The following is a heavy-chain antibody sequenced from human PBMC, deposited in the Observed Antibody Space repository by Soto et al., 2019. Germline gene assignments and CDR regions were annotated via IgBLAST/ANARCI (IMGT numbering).Heavy chain of an antibody. J-gene: IGHJ4*02. CDR2: ISGSGGST. CDR3: ARAKYKLYYFDY. CDR1: GFTFSSYA. D-gene: IGHD2-2*01. V-gene: IGHV3-23*01. Sequence: PGGSLRLSCAASGFTFSSYAMSWVRQAPGKGLEWVSAISGSGGSTYYADSVKGRFTISRDNSKNTLYLQMNSLRAEDTAVYYCARAKYKLYYFDYWGQGTLVTVSS.